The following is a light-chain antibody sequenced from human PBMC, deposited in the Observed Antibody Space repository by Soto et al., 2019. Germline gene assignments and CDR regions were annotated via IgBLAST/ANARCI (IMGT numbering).Light chain of an antibody. CDR3: QQSHGFPYT. Sequence: DIQMTQSPSSLSASVGDRVTITCRASQSVRTSLNWYQRKPGKAPKLLIYDASNLQSGVPSRFSGSESGADFTLTISSLQPEDCATYYCQQSHGFPYTFGQGTTLDIK. V-gene: IGKV1-39*01. CDR1: QSVRTS. J-gene: IGKJ2*01. CDR2: DAS.